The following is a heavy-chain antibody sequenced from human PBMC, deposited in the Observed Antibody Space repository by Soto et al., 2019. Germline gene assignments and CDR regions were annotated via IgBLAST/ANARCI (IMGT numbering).Heavy chain of an antibody. CDR2: IIPIFGTA. CDR1: GGTFSSYA. V-gene: IGHV1-69*13. J-gene: IGHJ4*02. Sequence: ASVKVSCKASGGTFSSYAISWVRQAPGQGLEWMGGIIPIFGTANYAQKFQGRVTITADESTSTAYMELSSLRSEDTAVYYCAGVRERWLQSYFDYWGQGTLVTVSS. CDR3: AGVRERWLQSYFDY. D-gene: IGHD5-12*01.